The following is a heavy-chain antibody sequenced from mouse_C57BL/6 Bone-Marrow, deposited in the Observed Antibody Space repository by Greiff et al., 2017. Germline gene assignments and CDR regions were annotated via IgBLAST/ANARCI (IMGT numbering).Heavy chain of an antibody. V-gene: IGHV1-54*01. Sequence: QVQLQQSGAELVRPGTSVKVSCKASGYAFTNYLIEWVKQRPGQGLEWIGVINPGSGGTNYNEKFKGKATLTADKSSSTAYMQLSSLTSEDSAVYFCARRGWLSGVFDYWGQGTTLTVSS. CDR3: ARRGWLSGVFDY. D-gene: IGHD2-3*01. CDR1: GYAFTNYL. CDR2: INPGSGGT. J-gene: IGHJ2*01.